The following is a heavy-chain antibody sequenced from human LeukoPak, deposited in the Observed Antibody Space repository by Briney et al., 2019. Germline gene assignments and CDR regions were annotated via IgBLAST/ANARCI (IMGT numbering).Heavy chain of an antibody. CDR1: GFTFSSYS. J-gene: IGHJ4*02. CDR2: ISSSSSYI. D-gene: IGHD6-13*01. Sequence: GGSLRLSCAASGFTFSSYSMNWVRQAPGKGLEWVSSISSSSSYIYYADSVKGRFTISRDNSKNTLYLQMNSLRAEDTAVYYCGTSSSSYSSSWLLDYWGQGTLVTVSS. V-gene: IGHV3-21*01. CDR3: GTSSSSYSSSWLLDY.